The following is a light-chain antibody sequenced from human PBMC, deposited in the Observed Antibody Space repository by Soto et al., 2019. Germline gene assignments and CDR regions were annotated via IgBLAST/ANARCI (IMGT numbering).Light chain of an antibody. CDR1: SSDVGGYNY. J-gene: IGLJ1*01. CDR3: SSYAGSNGV. V-gene: IGLV2-8*01. CDR2: EVS. Sequence: QSALTQPPSASGSPGQSVTISCTGTSSDVGGYNYVSWYQQHPGKAPKLMIYEVSKRPSGVPDRFSGSKSGNTASLTASGLQAEDEADYYCSSYAGSNGVFGTGTKVTVL.